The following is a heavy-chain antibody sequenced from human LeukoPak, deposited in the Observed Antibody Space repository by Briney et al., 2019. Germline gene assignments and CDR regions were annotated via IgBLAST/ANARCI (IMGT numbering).Heavy chain of an antibody. CDR3: AKDLYYDILTGYYHDAFDI. V-gene: IGHV3-23*01. D-gene: IGHD3-9*01. CDR2: ISGSGGNT. CDR1: GFTFSSYA. Sequence: PGGSLRLSCAASGFTFSSYAMSWVRQAPGKGLEWVSAISGSGGNTYYADSVKGRFTISRDNSKNTLYLQMNSLRAEDTAVYYCAKDLYYDILTGYYHDAFDIWGQGTMVTVSS. J-gene: IGHJ3*02.